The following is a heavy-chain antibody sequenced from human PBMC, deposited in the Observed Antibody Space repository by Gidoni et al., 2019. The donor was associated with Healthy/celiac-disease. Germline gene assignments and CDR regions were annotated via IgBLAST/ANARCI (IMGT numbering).Heavy chain of an antibody. CDR3: AKENNYGDSTAELDFDY. V-gene: IGHV3-30*18. CDR1: GFTFRRHG. CDR2: ISYDGINK. J-gene: IGHJ4*02. D-gene: IGHD5-18*01. Sequence: QVQLVESGGGVVQPVRSLRLSCAASGFTFRRHGMHWVRQSPGQGLEWVAVISYDGINKYYADSVKGRFTISRDNSKNTLYLQMNSLRAEDTAVYYCAKENNYGDSTAELDFDYWGQGTLVTVSS.